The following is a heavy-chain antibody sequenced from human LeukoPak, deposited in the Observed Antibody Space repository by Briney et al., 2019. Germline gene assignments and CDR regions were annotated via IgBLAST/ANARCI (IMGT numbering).Heavy chain of an antibody. CDR3: ARDYGYYDSSGYRNYFDY. CDR2: IYYSGTT. D-gene: IGHD3-22*01. Sequence: SETLSLTCTISGASIDSYYWSWIRQPPGKGLEWIGYIYYSGTTNYNPSLKSRVTISVDTSKNQFSLKLSSVTAADTAVYYCARDYGYYDSSGYRNYFDYWGQGTLVTVSS. J-gene: IGHJ4*02. V-gene: IGHV4-59*12. CDR1: GASIDSYY.